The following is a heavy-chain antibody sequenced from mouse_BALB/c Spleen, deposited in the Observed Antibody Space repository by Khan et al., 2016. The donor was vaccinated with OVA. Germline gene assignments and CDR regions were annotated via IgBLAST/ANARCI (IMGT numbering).Heavy chain of an antibody. D-gene: IGHD2-2*01. CDR2: ISYSGST. Sequence: EVQLQESGPGLVKPSQSLSLTCTVTGYSITNDYAWNWIRHFPENKLGWMVYISYSGSTYYNPALKTRLSITRDKSKNQFFLQMNSVTTEDTATYYCARHGYQYNYAMDYWGQGTSVTVSS. CDR1: GYSITNDYA. CDR3: ARHGYQYNYAMDY. V-gene: IGHV3-2*02. J-gene: IGHJ4*01.